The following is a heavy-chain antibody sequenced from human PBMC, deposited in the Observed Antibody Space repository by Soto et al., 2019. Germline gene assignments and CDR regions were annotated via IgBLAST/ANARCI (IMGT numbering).Heavy chain of an antibody. D-gene: IGHD2-21*02. J-gene: IGHJ4*02. CDR1: GVSISSGGYY. V-gene: IGHV4-31*03. CDR2: IYYSGRT. CDR3: AGVIGGDSEYYFAF. Sequence: QVQLQESGPGLVKPSQTLSLTCTVSGVSISSGGYYWSWIRQHPGKGLEWIGNIYYSGRTYYNPSLTSRVILSVDTSKTHFSLTLRSVTAADSAMYYCAGVIGGDSEYYFAFWGQGALVTVSS.